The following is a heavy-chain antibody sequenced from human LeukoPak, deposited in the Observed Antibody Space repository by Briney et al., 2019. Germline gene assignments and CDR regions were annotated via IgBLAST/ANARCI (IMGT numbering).Heavy chain of an antibody. Sequence: SGPTLVNPTQTLTLTCTFSGLSLSTSGVGVGWIRQPPGKALEWLALISWDDDKRYSPSLKSRLTITKDTSKNQVVLKMTNMDPVDTATYYCAHSTYSSGIAAAGPRYFDLWGRGTLVTVS. CDR1: GLSLSTSGVG. CDR2: ISWDDDK. V-gene: IGHV2-5*02. CDR3: AHSTYSSGIAAAGPRYFDL. D-gene: IGHD6-13*01. J-gene: IGHJ2*01.